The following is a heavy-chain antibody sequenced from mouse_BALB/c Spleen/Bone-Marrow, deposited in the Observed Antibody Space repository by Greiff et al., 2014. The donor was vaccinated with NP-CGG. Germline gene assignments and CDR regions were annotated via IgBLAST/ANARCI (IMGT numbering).Heavy chain of an antibody. J-gene: IGHJ3*01. Sequence: EVKLMESGGGLVQPGGSLKLSCAASGFTFSTYGMSWVRQTPDKRLELVASINNNGGSTYYPDSVKGRFTISRDNAKNTLYLQMSSLKSGDTAMYYCARDHVVGYWGQGTLVTVSA. V-gene: IGHV5-6-3*01. CDR2: INNNGGST. CDR1: GFTFSTYG. CDR3: ARDHVVGY.